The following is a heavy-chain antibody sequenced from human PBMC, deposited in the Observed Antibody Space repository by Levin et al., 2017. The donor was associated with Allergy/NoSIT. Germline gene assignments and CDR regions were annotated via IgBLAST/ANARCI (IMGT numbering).Heavy chain of an antibody. CDR1: GYTFTGYY. D-gene: IGHD3-22*01. CDR2: INPNSGGT. CDR3: ARGKEENYYYDSSGCLDY. Sequence: GESLKISCKASGYTFTGYYMHWVRQAPGQGLEWMGWINPNSGGTNYAQKFQGRVTMTRDTSISTAYMELSRLRSDDTAVYYCARGKEENYYYDSSGCLDYWGQGTLVTVSS. V-gene: IGHV1-2*02. J-gene: IGHJ4*02.